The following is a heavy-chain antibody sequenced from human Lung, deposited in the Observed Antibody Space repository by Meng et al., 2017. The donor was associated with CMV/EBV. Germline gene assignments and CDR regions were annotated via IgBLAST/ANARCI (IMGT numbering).Heavy chain of an antibody. CDR3: ARGTVTSRVIVPPFAIKIVYGMDV. CDR2: INHSGST. V-gene: IGHV4-34*01. Sequence: SETXSLTCAVYGGSFSGYFWSWIRQPPGKGLDWIGEINHSGSTNYNPSLKSRVTISVDTSKNQFFLKLSSVTAADTAVYYCARGTVTSRVIVPPFAIKIVYGMDVWXQGTXVTVSS. D-gene: IGHD2-2*01. J-gene: IGHJ6*02. CDR1: GGSFSGYF.